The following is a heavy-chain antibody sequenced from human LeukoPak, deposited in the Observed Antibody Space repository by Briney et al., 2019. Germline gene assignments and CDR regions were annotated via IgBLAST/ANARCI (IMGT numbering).Heavy chain of an antibody. V-gene: IGHV1-2*06. D-gene: IGHD3-22*01. Sequence: ASVKVSCKASGYTFTGYYMHWVRQAPGQGLDWMGRINPNSGGTNYAQKFQGRVTMTRDTSISTAYMELSRLRSDDTAVYYCARERDKKYYYDSSGYYVLFYWGQGTLVTVSS. CDR1: GYTFTGYY. CDR2: INPNSGGT. J-gene: IGHJ4*02. CDR3: ARERDKKYYYDSSGYYVLFY.